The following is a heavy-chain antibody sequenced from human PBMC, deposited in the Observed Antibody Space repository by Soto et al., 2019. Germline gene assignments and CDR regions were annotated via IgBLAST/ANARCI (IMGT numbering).Heavy chain of an antibody. J-gene: IGHJ5*02. CDR2: TYYRSKWYN. Sequence: TLSLTCAISGDSVSSNSAAWNWIRQSPSRGLEWLGRTYYRSKWYNDYAVSVKSRITINPDTSKNQFSLQLNSVTPEDTAVXYCARDPSSSWLSWFDPWGQGTLVTVSS. V-gene: IGHV6-1*01. D-gene: IGHD6-13*01. CDR3: ARDPSSSWLSWFDP. CDR1: GDSVSSNSAA.